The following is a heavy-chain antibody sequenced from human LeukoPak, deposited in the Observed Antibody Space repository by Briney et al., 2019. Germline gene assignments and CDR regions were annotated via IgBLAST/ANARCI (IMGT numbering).Heavy chain of an antibody. D-gene: IGHD6-6*01. Sequence: GGSLRLSCAASGFTFSSYGMHWVRQAPGKGLEWVAFMRYDGSNKYYADSVKGRFTISRDNSKNTLYLQMNSLRAADTAVYYCAKDKASSADYWGQGTLVTVSS. J-gene: IGHJ4*02. CDR1: GFTFSSYG. CDR2: MRYDGSNK. CDR3: AKDKASSADY. V-gene: IGHV3-30*02.